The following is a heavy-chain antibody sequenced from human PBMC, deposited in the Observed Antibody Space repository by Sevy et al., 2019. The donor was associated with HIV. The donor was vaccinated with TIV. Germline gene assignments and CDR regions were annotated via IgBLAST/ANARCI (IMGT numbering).Heavy chain of an antibody. CDR2: MNPNSGNT. V-gene: IGHV1-8*01. J-gene: IGHJ4*02. D-gene: IGHD3-22*01. CDR3: ARGVPYDSSGYYYLCDY. CDR1: GYTFTSYD. Sequence: ASVKVSCKASGYTFTSYDINWVRQATGQGLEWMGWMNPNSGNTDYAQKFQGRVTMTRNTSISTAYMELSSLRSEDTAVYYCARGVPYDSSGYYYLCDYWGQGTLVTVSS.